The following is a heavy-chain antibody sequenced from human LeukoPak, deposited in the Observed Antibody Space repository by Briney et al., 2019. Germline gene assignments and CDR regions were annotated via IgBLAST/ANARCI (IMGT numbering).Heavy chain of an antibody. D-gene: IGHD5-24*01. J-gene: IGHJ5*02. V-gene: IGHV4-39*01. CDR3: ARHVEEFDP. CDR2: IYYGGST. CDR1: GGSISSSSYY. Sequence: SETLSLTCTVSGGSISSSSYYWGSIRQPPGKWLEWIGSIYYGGSTYYNPSPKSRVTISVDTSKNQFSLKLSSVTAADTAVYYCARHVEEFDPWGQGTLVTVSS.